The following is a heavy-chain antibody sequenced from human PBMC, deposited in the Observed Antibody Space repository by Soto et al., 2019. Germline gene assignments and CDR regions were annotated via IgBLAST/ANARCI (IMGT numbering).Heavy chain of an antibody. D-gene: IGHD6-19*01. J-gene: IGHJ4*02. Sequence: PGGSLRLSCAASGFTFSSYNINWGRQAPGKGLEWISYISSSSTTIYLADSVKGRFTISRDNAKNSLYLQMNSLRAEDTAVYYCARERSGLYYFDYWGQGTLVTVSS. CDR2: ISSSSTTI. V-gene: IGHV3-48*01. CDR1: GFTFSSYN. CDR3: ARERSGLYYFDY.